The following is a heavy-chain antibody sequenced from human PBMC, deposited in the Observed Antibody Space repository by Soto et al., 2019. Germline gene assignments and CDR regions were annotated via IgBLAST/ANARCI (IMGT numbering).Heavy chain of an antibody. CDR1: GCSISSGGYS. D-gene: IGHD2-15*01. CDR2: TYHSGST. Sequence: QLQLQESGSGLVKPSQTLSLTCAVSGCSISSGGYSWNWIRQPPGKGLEWIWYTYHSGSTYNSTSLQSRVTISVDRSKNQLSLRLSSVPAADTAVYYCARGLEVIAATPQWDYWGQGTLVTVSS. J-gene: IGHJ4*02. CDR3: ARGLEVIAATPQWDY. V-gene: IGHV4-30-2*01.